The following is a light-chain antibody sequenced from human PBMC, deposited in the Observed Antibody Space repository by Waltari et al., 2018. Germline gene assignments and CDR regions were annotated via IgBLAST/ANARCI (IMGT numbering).Light chain of an antibody. CDR2: DVS. Sequence: QSALPQPASVSGSPGQSITISRTGTCTAVGAYNFVTRYQQHPGKSPKRMIFDVSNRPSGVSNRFSGSKSGNTASLTISGLQAEDEADYYCSSYISSSTLELFGGGTSLTVL. V-gene: IGLV2-14*03. CDR1: CTAVGAYNF. J-gene: IGLJ2*01. CDR3: SSYISSSTLEL.